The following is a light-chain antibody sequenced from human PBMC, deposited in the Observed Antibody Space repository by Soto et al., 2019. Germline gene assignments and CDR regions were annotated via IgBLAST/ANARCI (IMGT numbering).Light chain of an antibody. Sequence: QSALTQPASVSGSPGQSITISCTGTSSDVGGYNYVSWYQQHPGKAPKLMIYDVSNRLSGVSNRFSGSKSGNTASLTISGLQAEDEADYYCSSYTSSSTLGVFGTGTKVTVL. CDR3: SSYTSSSTLGV. CDR2: DVS. V-gene: IGLV2-14*01. CDR1: SSDVGGYNY. J-gene: IGLJ1*01.